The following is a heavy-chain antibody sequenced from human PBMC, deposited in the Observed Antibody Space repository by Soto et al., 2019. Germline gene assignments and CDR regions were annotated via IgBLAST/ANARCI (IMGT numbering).Heavy chain of an antibody. D-gene: IGHD3-9*01. CDR2: ISGSGGST. CDR3: ALSVVFDYD. V-gene: IGHV3-23*01. CDR1: GFTFSSYA. Sequence: GGSLRLSCAASGFTFSSYAMSWVRQAPGKGLEWVSAISGSGGSTYYADSVKGRFTISGDNSNNTLYLQMNSPRAEDTAVYYCALSVVFDYDWGQGTLVTVSS. J-gene: IGHJ4*02.